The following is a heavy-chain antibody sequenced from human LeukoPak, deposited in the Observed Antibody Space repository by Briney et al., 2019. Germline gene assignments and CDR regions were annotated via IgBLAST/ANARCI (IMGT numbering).Heavy chain of an antibody. CDR2: INSDGSST. CDR3: ARDGITMVRGVFRYYYYYMDV. J-gene: IGHJ6*03. D-gene: IGHD3-10*01. V-gene: IGHV3-74*01. CDR1: GFTFSSYW. Sequence: PGGSLRLSCAASGFTFSSYWMHWARQAPGKGLVWVSRINSDGSSTSYADSVKGRFTISRDNAKNTLYLQMNSLRAEDTAVYYCARDGITMVRGVFRYYYYYMDVWGKGTTVTISS.